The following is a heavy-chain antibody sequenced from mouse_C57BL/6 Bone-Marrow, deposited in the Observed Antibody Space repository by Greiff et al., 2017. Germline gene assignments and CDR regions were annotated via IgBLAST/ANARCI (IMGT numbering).Heavy chain of an antibody. CDR1: GFYIKDDY. V-gene: IGHV14-4*01. CDR3: SSFDGNYFDF. J-gene: IGHJ2*01. Sequence: VQLQQSGAELVRPGASVKLSCTASGFYIKDDYIHWVKQRPEQGLEWICWIDPEIGDTEYASKFQGKAPITSDTSSNTAYLQPSTLTSEDTAVYYCSSFDGNYFDFWGQGTPLTVAS. D-gene: IGHD2-3*01. CDR2: IDPEIGDT.